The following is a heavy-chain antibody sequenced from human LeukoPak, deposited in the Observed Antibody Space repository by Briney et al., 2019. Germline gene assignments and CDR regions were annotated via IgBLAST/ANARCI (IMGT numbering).Heavy chain of an antibody. D-gene: IGHD2-2*01. CDR3: ARASIYCSSTSCPLFDY. Sequence: SETLSLTSTVSGGSISSSSYYWGWIRQPPGKGLEWIGSIYYSGSTYYNPSLKSRVTISVDTSKNQFSLKLSSVTAADTAVYYCARASIYCSSTSCPLFDYWGQGTLVTVSS. CDR2: IYYSGST. J-gene: IGHJ4*02. CDR1: GGSISSSSYY. V-gene: IGHV4-39*07.